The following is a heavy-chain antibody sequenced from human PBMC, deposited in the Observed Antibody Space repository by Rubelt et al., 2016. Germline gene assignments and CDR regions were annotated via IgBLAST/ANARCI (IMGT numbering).Heavy chain of an antibody. Sequence: QVQLVQSGAEVKKPGASVKISCKASAYTFTAYFIHWVRQAPGQGLEWMGRVNPNSGGTSYAQKFQDRVTMTRDTSITTAYMELSRLRSDDTAVYFCAREAPMAGSCVDYWGQGTLVTVSS. D-gene: IGHD6-19*01. CDR1: AYTFTAYF. V-gene: IGHV1-2*06. J-gene: IGHJ4*02. CDR3: AREAPMAGSCVDY. CDR2: VNPNSGGT.